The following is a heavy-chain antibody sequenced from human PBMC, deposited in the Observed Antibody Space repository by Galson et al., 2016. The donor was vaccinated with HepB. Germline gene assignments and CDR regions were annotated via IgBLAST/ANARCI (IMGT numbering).Heavy chain of an antibody. Sequence: SLRLSCAASGFTVSSSYMNWVRRAPGKGLEWVSVIYSGGTAYFADSGGSTYYAYADAVKGRFTISRDHSKNTRYVQMNSLRTEDTAGYYCARVPGYYYGMDVWGQGTTVPVSS. V-gene: IGHV3-53*01. CDR1: GFTVSSSY. CDR3: ARVPGYYYGMDV. CDR2: IYSGGTA. J-gene: IGHJ6*02.